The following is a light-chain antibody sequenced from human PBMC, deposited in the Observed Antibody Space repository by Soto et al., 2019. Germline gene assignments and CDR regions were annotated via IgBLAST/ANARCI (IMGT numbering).Light chain of an antibody. CDR1: QSLLQSNGYTY. Sequence: DIVMTQSPLSLPVTPGEPASISCMSSQSLLQSNGYTYLDWYLQKSGQSPQLLIYLTSIRASGVPDRLNGSGSGTDFTRKMIKVEAADVGVYSCMHALQTTPWTVGQGTKVEIK. CDR2: LTS. V-gene: IGKV2-28*01. CDR3: MHALQTTPWT. J-gene: IGKJ1*01.